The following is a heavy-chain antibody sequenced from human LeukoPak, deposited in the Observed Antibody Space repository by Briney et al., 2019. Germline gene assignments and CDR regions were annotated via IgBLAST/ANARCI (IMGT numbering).Heavy chain of an antibody. V-gene: IGHV4-4*02. D-gene: IGHD1-1*01. J-gene: IGHJ4*02. CDR2: INHSGST. CDR3: ARPNWNDLHFDY. CDR1: GGSISSSNW. Sequence: SETLSLTCAVSGGSISSSNWWSWVRQPPGKGLEWIGEINHSGSTNYNPSLKSRVTISVDTSKNQFSLRLSSVTAADTAVYYCARPNWNDLHFDYWGQGTLVTVSS.